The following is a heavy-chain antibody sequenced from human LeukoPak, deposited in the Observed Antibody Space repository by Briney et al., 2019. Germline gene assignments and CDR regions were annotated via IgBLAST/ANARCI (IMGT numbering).Heavy chain of an antibody. CDR3: ARGLGNDYGAPNPLDY. CDR1: GGSFSGYF. V-gene: IGHV4-34*01. D-gene: IGHD4-17*01. CDR2: INHSGST. J-gene: IGHJ4*02. Sequence: SETLSLTCVVYGGSFSGYFWSWIRQPPGKGLEWIGEINHSGSTNYNPSLKSRVTISVDTSKNQFSLKLSSVTAADTAVYYCARGLGNDYGAPNPLDYWGQGTLVTVSS.